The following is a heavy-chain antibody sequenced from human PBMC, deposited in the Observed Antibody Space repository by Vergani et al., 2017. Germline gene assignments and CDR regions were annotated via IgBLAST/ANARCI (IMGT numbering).Heavy chain of an antibody. V-gene: IGHV4-61*02. CDR2: IYPNGNG. CDR3: ARGNCGVNCPKYNWLAP. J-gene: IGHJ5*02. D-gene: IGHD2-21*01. CDR1: GGSISSGDHY. Sequence: QVQLQESGPRLVKPSQTLSLTCTVSGGSISSGDHYWTWIRQPAGRGLEWIGRIYPNGNGNYNESLRSRLTMSIDTSRSQFSLSLSSVTAADTAVYYCARGNCGVNCPKYNWLAPWGRGILVTVSS.